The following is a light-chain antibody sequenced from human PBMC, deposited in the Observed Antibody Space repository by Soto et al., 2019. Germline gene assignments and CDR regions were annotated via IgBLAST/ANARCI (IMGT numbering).Light chain of an antibody. Sequence: IVMNQYPDSLAVSLGERATINCKSSQRVLDSSTNRNYFTWYQQKPGQPPKLLIFWASARESGVPDRFSGSGSGTDFTLTISSLQAEDVAVYYCQQYYRTPHTFGQGTKLEIK. J-gene: IGKJ2*01. CDR3: QQYYRTPHT. V-gene: IGKV4-1*01. CDR1: QRVLDSSTNRNY. CDR2: WAS.